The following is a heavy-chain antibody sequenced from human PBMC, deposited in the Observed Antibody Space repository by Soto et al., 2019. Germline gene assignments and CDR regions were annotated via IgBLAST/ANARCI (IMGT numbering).Heavy chain of an antibody. CDR2: ISAYNGNT. V-gene: IGHV1-18*01. Sequence: ASVKVSCKASGYTFTSYGISWVRQAPGQGLEWMGWISAYNGNTNYAQKLQGRVTMTTDTSTSTAYMELRSLRSDDTAVYYCASSVKSSWYYYFDYWGQGTLVTSPQ. CDR1: GYTFTSYG. J-gene: IGHJ4*02. D-gene: IGHD6-13*01. CDR3: ASSVKSSWYYYFDY.